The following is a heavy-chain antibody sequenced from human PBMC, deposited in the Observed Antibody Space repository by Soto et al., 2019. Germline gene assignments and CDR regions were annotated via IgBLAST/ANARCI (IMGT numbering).Heavy chain of an antibody. J-gene: IGHJ4*02. CDR3: ARDLGYYASGAVEY. CDR1: GYTFTNYG. CDR2: ISGYNGNT. V-gene: IGHV1-18*01. D-gene: IGHD3-10*01. Sequence: ASVKVSCKASGYTFTNYGISCVRQAPGQGLEWMGWISGYNGNTNYAQQFQGRVTMTTDTSTSTAYMELRSLRSDDTAIYYCARDLGYYASGAVEYWGQGTLVTVSS.